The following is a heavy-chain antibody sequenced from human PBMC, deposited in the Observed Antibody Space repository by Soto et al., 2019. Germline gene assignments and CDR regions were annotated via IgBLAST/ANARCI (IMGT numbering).Heavy chain of an antibody. CDR1: GGSISSYY. Sequence: PSETLSLTCTVSGGSISSYYWSWIRQPPGKGLEWIGYIYYSGSTNYNPSLKSRVTISVDTSKNQFSLKLSSVTAADTAVYYCARGAMTYYFDNWGQGTLVTVSS. J-gene: IGHJ4*02. CDR2: IYYSGST. CDR3: ARGAMTYYFDN. V-gene: IGHV4-59*01.